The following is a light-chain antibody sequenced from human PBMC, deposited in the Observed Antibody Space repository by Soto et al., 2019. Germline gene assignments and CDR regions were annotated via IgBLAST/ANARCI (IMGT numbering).Light chain of an antibody. V-gene: IGLV2-14*01. CDR1: SSDVGGYNY. CDR3: SSYTSSSTYV. Sequence: QSALTQPVSVSGSPGQSITISCTGTSSDVGGYNYVSWYQQHPGKAPKLMIYEVSNRPSGVSNRFSGSKSGNTASLTISGLQAEDEADYYCSSYTSSSTYVFATGTKVTVL. CDR2: EVS. J-gene: IGLJ1*01.